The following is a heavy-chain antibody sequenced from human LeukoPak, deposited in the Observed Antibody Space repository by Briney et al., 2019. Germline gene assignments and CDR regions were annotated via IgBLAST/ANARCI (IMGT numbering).Heavy chain of an antibody. J-gene: IGHJ4*02. V-gene: IGHV4-31*02. Sequence: YWIGWVRQMPGKGLEWIGYIYYSGSTYYNPSLKSRVTISVDTSKNQFSLKLSSVTAADTAVYYCARDVLWGQGTLVTVSS. CDR3: ARDVL. CDR1: Y. CDR2: IYYSGST.